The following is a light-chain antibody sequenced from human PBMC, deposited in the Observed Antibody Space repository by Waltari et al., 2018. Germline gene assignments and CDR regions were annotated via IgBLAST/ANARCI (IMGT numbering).Light chain of an antibody. CDR3: NSRDTRGNHFVV. CDR2: DKD. J-gene: IGLJ2*01. CDR1: HLRTYY. Sequence: SSELTQDPAVSVALGQTVRITCQGDHLRTYYVSWYQQKPGQAPILVIYDKDNRPSGMPDRFSGSSSGDIASLTITGAQAEDEADYYCNSRDTRGNHFVVFGGGTKLTVL. V-gene: IGLV3-19*01.